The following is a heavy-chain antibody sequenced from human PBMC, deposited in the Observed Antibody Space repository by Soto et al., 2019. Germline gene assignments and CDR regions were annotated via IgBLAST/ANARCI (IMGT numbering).Heavy chain of an antibody. CDR2: IYYSGST. CDR1: GGSISSYY. CDR3: ARSVVVVPSLYYMDV. D-gene: IGHD2-2*01. Sequence: QVQLQESGPGLVKPSETLSLTCTVSGGSISSYYWSWIRQPPGKGLEWIGYIYYSGSTNYNPSLKRRVTISVDTSKNQFSLKLSSVTAADTAVYYCARSVVVVPSLYYMDVWGKGTTVTVSS. J-gene: IGHJ6*03. V-gene: IGHV4-59*08.